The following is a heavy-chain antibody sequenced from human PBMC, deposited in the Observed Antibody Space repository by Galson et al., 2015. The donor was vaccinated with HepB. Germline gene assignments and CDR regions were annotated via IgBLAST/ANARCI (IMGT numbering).Heavy chain of an antibody. CDR3: AKVIPRRFGELLAYYHFGMDV. V-gene: IGHV3-30*02. CDR2: IWYDGSNK. CDR1: GFSFRGYG. D-gene: IGHD3-10*01. Sequence: SLRLSCAASGFSFRGYGMHWVRQAPGKGLQWVAFIWYDGSNKYYADSVKGRFTTSRDNSKNTLYLQMNSLRVDDTAMYFCAKVIPRRFGELLAYYHFGMDVWGQGTTVTVSS. J-gene: IGHJ6*02.